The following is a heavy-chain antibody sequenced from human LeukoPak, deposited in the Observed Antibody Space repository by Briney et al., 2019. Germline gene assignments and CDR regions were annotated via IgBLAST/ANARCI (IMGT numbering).Heavy chain of an antibody. CDR2: IDHGGST. CDR3: ARLKATVSIHAYFDS. V-gene: IGHV4-59*01. J-gene: IGHJ4*02. CDR1: GGSFSSYY. Sequence: SETLSLTCTVSGGSFSSYYWTWIRQPPGKGLEWIGYIDHGGSTSYNPSLRSRVSISSDTTKTQFSLELTSVTAADTAVYYCARLKATVSIHAYFDSWGQGTLVTVSS. D-gene: IGHD4-17*01.